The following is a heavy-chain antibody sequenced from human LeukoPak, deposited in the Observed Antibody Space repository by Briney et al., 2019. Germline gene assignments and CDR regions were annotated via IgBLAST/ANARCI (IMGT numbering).Heavy chain of an antibody. CDR2: IYYSGST. J-gene: IGHJ4*02. CDR3: ARAAGYGDYEDY. CDR1: GGSISSSSYY. V-gene: IGHV4-39*07. Sequence: PSETLSLTCTVSGGSISSSSYYWGWIRQPPGKGLEWIGSIYYSGSTYYNPSLKSRVTISVDTSKNQFSLKLSSVTAADTAVYYCARAAGYGDYEDYWGQGTLVTVSS. D-gene: IGHD4-17*01.